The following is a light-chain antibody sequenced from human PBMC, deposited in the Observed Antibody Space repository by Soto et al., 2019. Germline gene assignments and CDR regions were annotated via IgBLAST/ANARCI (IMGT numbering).Light chain of an antibody. CDR2: GAS. J-gene: IGKJ1*01. CDR1: QSISSNY. Sequence: EIVLTQSPGTLSLFPVERATLSCRASQSISSNYLAWYQHKPGQAPRLLIHGASNRATGIPDRFSGAGAGTDFTLTSSRLEPEDFAVYYCHQYGSAPAWTFGQGTKVEIK. V-gene: IGKV3-20*01. CDR3: HQYGSAPAWT.